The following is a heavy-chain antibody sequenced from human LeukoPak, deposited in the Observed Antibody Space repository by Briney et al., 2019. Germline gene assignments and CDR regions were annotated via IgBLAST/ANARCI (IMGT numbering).Heavy chain of an antibody. Sequence: GGSLRLSCAASGFSFSNYRMTWLRQAPGKGLEWVANIRGDESRKYYLDSVTGRFAISRDNAKNSLYLQMNSLRAEDTAVYYCARAANYHVSSDYYDAFDIWGQGTMVTVSS. CDR1: GFSFSNYR. J-gene: IGHJ3*02. D-gene: IGHD3-22*01. CDR3: ARAANYHVSSDYYDAFDI. V-gene: IGHV3-7*01. CDR2: IRGDESRK.